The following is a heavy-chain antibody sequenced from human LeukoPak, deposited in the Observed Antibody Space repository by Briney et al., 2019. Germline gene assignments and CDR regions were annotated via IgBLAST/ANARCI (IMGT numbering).Heavy chain of an antibody. CDR1: GYTFTGYY. Sequence: ASVKVSCKASGYTFTGYYMHWVRQAPGQGLEWMGWINPNSGGINYAQKFQGRVTMTRDTSISTAYMELSRLRSDDTAVYYCASSKRFGELFQDYWGQGTLVTVSS. V-gene: IGHV1-2*02. CDR3: ASSKRFGELFQDY. CDR2: INPNSGGI. D-gene: IGHD3-10*01. J-gene: IGHJ4*02.